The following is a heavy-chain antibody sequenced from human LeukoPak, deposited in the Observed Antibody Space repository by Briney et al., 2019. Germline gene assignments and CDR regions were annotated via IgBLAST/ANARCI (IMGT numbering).Heavy chain of an antibody. V-gene: IGHV3-30-3*01. D-gene: IGHD4-17*01. CDR1: GFTFSSYA. CDR3: ARDRDYGDYFDY. Sequence: GGPLRLSCEASGFTFSSYAMHWVRQAPGKGLEWVTAISFDGTNKLYADSVKGRFTISRDNSKNTLYLQMNSLRAEDTAVYYCARDRDYGDYFDYWGQGTLVTVSS. J-gene: IGHJ4*02. CDR2: ISFDGTNK.